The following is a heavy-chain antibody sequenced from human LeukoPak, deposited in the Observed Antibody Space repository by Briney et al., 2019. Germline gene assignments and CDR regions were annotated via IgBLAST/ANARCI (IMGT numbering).Heavy chain of an antibody. V-gene: IGHV3-53*01. CDR3: ARVRLVQYYYHGMDV. D-gene: IGHD6-6*01. Sequence: GGSLRLSCAASGFTVSSNYMSWVRQAPGKGLEWVSVIYSGGSTYYADSVKGRSTISRDNSKNTLYLQMNSLRAEDTAVYYCARVRLVQYYYHGMDVWGQGTTVTVSS. J-gene: IGHJ6*02. CDR1: GFTVSSNY. CDR2: IYSGGST.